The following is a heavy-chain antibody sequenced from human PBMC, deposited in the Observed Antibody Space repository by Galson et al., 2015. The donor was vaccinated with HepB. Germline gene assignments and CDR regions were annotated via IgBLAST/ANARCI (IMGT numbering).Heavy chain of an antibody. V-gene: IGHV6-1*01. J-gene: IGHJ3*02. CDR3: AREHWGRYFNDALDI. CDR1: GDSVSTNSAA. Sequence: CAISGDSVSTNSAAWHWIRQSPSRGLEWLGRTYYYRSRWNYDYAVSVESRLAITADTSKNQFSLQLRSVTPQDTAMYYCAREHWGRYFNDALDIWGQGTMVTVSS. CDR2: TYYYRSRWNY. D-gene: IGHD3-16*01.